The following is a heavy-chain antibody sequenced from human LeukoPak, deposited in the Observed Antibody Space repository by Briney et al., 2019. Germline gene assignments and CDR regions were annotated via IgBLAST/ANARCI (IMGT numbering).Heavy chain of an antibody. J-gene: IGHJ4*02. V-gene: IGHV3-23*01. D-gene: IGHD3-3*01. CDR2: ISRRGDRT. Sequence: GGSLRLSCAVSGFDFSSHTMAWVRQAPGKGLEWVTAISRRGDRTYYADSLQGRFSIARDNSNNTVSLQMNSLTTEDTAVYYCARRPVWTGYFTGFFDYWGPGTVVTVSS. CDR1: GFDFSSHT. CDR3: ARRPVWTGYFTGFFDY.